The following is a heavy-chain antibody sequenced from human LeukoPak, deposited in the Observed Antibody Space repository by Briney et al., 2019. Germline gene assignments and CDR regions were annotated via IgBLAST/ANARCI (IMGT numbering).Heavy chain of an antibody. Sequence: GASVKVSCKASGYTFTSYFMHWVRQAPGQGLEWMGIINPSGGSTSYAQKFQGRVTMTRDTSTSTVYMELSGLRSEDTAVYYCARVGSGYYTRHGWFDPWGQGTLVTVSS. CDR3: ARVGSGYYTRHGWFDP. D-gene: IGHD3-3*01. CDR1: GYTFTSYF. V-gene: IGHV1-46*01. J-gene: IGHJ5*02. CDR2: INPSGGST.